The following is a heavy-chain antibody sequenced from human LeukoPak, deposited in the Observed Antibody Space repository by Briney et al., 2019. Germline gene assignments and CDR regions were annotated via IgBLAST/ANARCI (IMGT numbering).Heavy chain of an antibody. CDR3: AKDRQSRYRSGSYYAIDY. CDR2: ISGSGDST. Sequence: GGSLRLSCAASGFTFSSYAMSWVRQAPGKGLEWVSAISGSGDSTYYADSVKGRFTISRDNSKNTLYLQMNTLRAEDTAVYYCAKDRQSRYRSGSYYAIDYWGQGTLVTVSS. D-gene: IGHD3-10*01. CDR1: GFTFSSYA. V-gene: IGHV3-23*01. J-gene: IGHJ4*02.